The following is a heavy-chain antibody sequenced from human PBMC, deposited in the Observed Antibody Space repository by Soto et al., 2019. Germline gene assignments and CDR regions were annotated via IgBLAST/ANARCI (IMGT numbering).Heavy chain of an antibody. Sequence: QVQLVESGGGLVKPGGSLRLSCAASGFNFSDYYMSWIRQAPGKGLEWVSYISSRGTTIYYADSVKGRFTISRGNAYNSLYLQMNSLRAEDTAMYYCARDSNYAFDYWGQGTLVTVSS. CDR1: GFNFSDYY. J-gene: IGHJ4*02. V-gene: IGHV3-11*01. D-gene: IGHD1-7*01. CDR2: ISSRGTTI. CDR3: ARDSNYAFDY.